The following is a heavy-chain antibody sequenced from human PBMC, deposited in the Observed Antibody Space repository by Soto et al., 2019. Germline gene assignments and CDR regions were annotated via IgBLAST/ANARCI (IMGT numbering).Heavy chain of an antibody. CDR2: IDPSDSYT. Sequence: GESLKISCKGSGYSFTSYWISWVRQMPGKGLEWMGRIDPSDSYTNYSPSFLGHVTISADKSISTAYLQWSSLKASDTAMYYCARGSSVYGSGHYYGMDVWGQGTTVTVSS. CDR1: GYSFTSYW. J-gene: IGHJ6*02. V-gene: IGHV5-10-1*01. D-gene: IGHD3-10*01. CDR3: ARGSSVYGSGHYYGMDV.